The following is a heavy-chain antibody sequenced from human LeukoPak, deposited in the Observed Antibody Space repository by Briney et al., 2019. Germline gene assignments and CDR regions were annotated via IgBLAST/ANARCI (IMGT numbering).Heavy chain of an antibody. Sequence: ASVKVSCKASGYTFTSYDINWVRQANGQGLEWMGWMNPNSGNTGCAQKFQGRVTMTRNTSISTAYMELSSLRSEDTAVYYCVRGLHYDSNGYYNYWGQGTLVTVSS. CDR2: MNPNSGNT. V-gene: IGHV1-8*01. J-gene: IGHJ4*02. CDR3: VRGLHYDSNGYYNY. CDR1: GYTFTSYD. D-gene: IGHD3-22*01.